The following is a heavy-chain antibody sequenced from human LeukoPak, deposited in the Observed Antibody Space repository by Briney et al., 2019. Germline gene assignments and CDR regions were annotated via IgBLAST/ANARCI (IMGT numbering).Heavy chain of an antibody. D-gene: IGHD4-17*01. V-gene: IGHV4-61*02. CDR1: GGSLSSGSYY. CDR2: IYTRGST. J-gene: IGHJ6*03. Sequence: ALSLTRTDSGGSLSSGSYYWGWTRQPAGEGLEWIGRIYTRGSTNYNPSLKSRVTMSVDTSKNQFSLKLSSVTAADTAVYYCARARYGDYGGNGYYYYYMDVWGKGTTVTISS. CDR3: ARARYGDYGGNGYYYYYMDV.